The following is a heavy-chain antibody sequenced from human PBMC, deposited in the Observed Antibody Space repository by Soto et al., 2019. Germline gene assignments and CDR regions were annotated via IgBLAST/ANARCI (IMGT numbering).Heavy chain of an antibody. D-gene: IGHD1-26*01. CDR1: GFTFSSYA. CDR3: ANDPPFRRSRRGWFDP. Sequence: EVQLLESGGGLVQPGGSLRLSCAASGFTFSSYAMSWVRQAPGKGLEWVSAISGSGGSTYYADSVKGRFTISRDNSKNTLYLQMNSLRAEDTAVYYCANDPPFRRSRRGWFDPWGQGTLVTVSS. CDR2: ISGSGGST. J-gene: IGHJ5*02. V-gene: IGHV3-23*01.